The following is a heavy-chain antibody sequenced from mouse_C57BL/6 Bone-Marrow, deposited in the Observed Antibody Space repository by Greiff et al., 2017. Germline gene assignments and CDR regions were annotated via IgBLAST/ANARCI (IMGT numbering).Heavy chain of an antibody. Sequence: EVQLQQSGPELVKPGASVKISCKASGYSFTDYNMNWVKQTHGKSLEWIGVINPNYGTTSYNQKFKGKATLTVDQSSSTAYMQLNSLTSEDSEVYYCARSGYYSNYEGYFDVWGTGTTVTVSS. CDR1: GYSFTDYN. J-gene: IGHJ1*03. V-gene: IGHV1-39*01. CDR2: INPNYGTT. D-gene: IGHD2-5*01. CDR3: ARSGYYSNYEGYFDV.